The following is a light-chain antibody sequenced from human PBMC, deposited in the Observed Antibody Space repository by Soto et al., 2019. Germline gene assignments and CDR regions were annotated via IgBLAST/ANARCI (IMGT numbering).Light chain of an antibody. V-gene: IGLV2-14*03. Sequence: QSALTQPASVSGAPGQSIAISCTGPSSDVGGYNYVSWYQHHPGKALKLMVYDVSNRPSGVSNRFSGSKSGNTASLTISGLQAEDEADYYCSSYTSSSTDVFGTGTKLTVL. J-gene: IGLJ1*01. CDR3: SSYTSSSTDV. CDR1: SSDVGGYNY. CDR2: DVS.